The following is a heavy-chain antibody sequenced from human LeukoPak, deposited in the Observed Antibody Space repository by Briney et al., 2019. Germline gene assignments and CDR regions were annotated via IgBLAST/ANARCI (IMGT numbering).Heavy chain of an antibody. D-gene: IGHD3-10*01. Sequence: SQTLSLTCAISGDSVSSNSAAWNWIRQSPSRGLEWLGRTYYRSRWYNDYAVSVTSRITINPDTSKNQFSLQLSSVTPEGTAVYYCARYDSGPRYFDLWGRGTLVTVSS. V-gene: IGHV6-1*01. CDR2: TYYRSRWYN. CDR1: GDSVSSNSAA. CDR3: ARYDSGPRYFDL. J-gene: IGHJ2*01.